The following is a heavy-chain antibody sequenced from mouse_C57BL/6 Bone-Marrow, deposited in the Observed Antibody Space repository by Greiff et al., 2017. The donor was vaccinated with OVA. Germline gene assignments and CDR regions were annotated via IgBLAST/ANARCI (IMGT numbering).Heavy chain of an antibody. J-gene: IGHJ4*01. V-gene: IGHV6-6*01. CDR3: TRDRDYAMDY. Sequence: EVQRVESGGGLVQPGGSMKLSCAASGFTFSDAWMDWVRQSPEKGLEWVAEIRNKANNHATYYAESVKGRFTISRDDSKSSVYLQMNSLRAEDTGIYYCTRDRDYAMDYWGQGTSVTVSS. CDR1: GFTFSDAW. CDR2: IRNKANNHAT.